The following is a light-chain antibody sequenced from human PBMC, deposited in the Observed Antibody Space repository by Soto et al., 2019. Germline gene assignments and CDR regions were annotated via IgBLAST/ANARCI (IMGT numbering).Light chain of an antibody. Sequence: QSALTQPPSASGSPGQSVTISFTGTSSDVGGYNYVSWYQQHPGKAPKLMIYEVSKRPSGVPDRFSGSKSGNTASLTVSGLQAEDEDDYYCSSYAGSNNFGVFGTGTKLTVL. CDR2: EVS. CDR3: SSYAGSNNFGV. J-gene: IGLJ1*01. V-gene: IGLV2-8*01. CDR1: SSDVGGYNY.